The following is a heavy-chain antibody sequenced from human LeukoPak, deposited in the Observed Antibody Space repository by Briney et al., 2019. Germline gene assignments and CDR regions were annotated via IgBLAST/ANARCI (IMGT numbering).Heavy chain of an antibody. D-gene: IGHD6-19*01. CDR1: GGSISSISYF. V-gene: IGHV4-39*01. CDR3: ARQSKYSSGGDY. J-gene: IGHJ4*02. CDR2: IYYSGST. Sequence: PSETLSLTCTVSGGSISSISYFWGWIRQPPGKGLEWIAAIYYSGSTYYNPSLKSRVTISVDTSKNQFSLKVTSVTAADTAVYYCARQSKYSSGGDYWGQGTLVTVSS.